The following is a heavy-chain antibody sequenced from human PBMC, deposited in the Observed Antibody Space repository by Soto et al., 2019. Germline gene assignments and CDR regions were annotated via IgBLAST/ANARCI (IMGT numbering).Heavy chain of an antibody. V-gene: IGHV1-69*01. J-gene: IGHJ6*02. Sequence: QVQLVQSGAELRKPGSSVKVSCKASGGTFSDYTINWVRQAPGQRLEWMGGIIPIFDTANYAEKFQGRVTITADESTSTSFMEVSSLRSEDMAVYYCARNGTLTGYSYGMDVWGQGTMATVSS. CDR2: IIPIFDTA. CDR3: ARNGTLTGYSYGMDV. D-gene: IGHD1-1*01. CDR1: GGTFSDYT.